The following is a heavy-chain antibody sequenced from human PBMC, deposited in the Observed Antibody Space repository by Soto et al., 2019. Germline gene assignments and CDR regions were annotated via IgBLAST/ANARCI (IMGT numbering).Heavy chain of an antibody. CDR3: ARDPVTAL. J-gene: IGHJ4*02. CDR1: GFTFSSYA. Sequence: VGSLRLSCAASGFTFSSYAMHWVRQAPGKGLEWVAVISYDGSNKYYADSVKGRFTISRDNSKNTLYLQMNSLRAEDTAVYYCARDPVTALWGQGTLVTVSS. CDR2: ISYDGSNK. V-gene: IGHV3-30-3*01. D-gene: IGHD3-16*01.